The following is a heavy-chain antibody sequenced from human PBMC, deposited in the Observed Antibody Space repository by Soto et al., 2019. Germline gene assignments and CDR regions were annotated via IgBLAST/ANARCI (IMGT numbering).Heavy chain of an antibody. V-gene: IGHV5-51*01. CDR1: GYTFTNYW. Sequence: GESLKISCKASGYTFTNYWIAWVRQMSGKGLEWVGVIYPDEADTTYGPTFQGQVTVSADKSLNTAYLQWSSLEVSDTAMYFCARSIYGTGGYYSDYWGQGTPVTVSS. D-gene: IGHD3-10*01. CDR2: IYPDEADT. J-gene: IGHJ4*02. CDR3: ARSIYGTGGYYSDY.